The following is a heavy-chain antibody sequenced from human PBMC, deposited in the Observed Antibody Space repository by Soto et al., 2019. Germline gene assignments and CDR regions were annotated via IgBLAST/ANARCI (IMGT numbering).Heavy chain of an antibody. V-gene: IGHV3-74*01. Sequence: EVQLGESGGGLVQPGGSLRLSCAGSGFIFRNYWMHWVRQAPGKGLEWVSRIDHDGPTDYAASVRGRFTISRDNAENTLYLQMNSLRPEDTAVYYCVRDSHGDYWGQGTLVTVSS. CDR1: GFIFRNYW. J-gene: IGHJ4*02. CDR2: IDHDGPT. CDR3: VRDSHGDY.